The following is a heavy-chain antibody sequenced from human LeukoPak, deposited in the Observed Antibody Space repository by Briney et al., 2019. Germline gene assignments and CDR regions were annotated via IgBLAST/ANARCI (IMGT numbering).Heavy chain of an antibody. V-gene: IGHV3-21*04. D-gene: IGHD3-22*01. J-gene: IGHJ4*02. CDR1: GFTFSSYS. Sequence: GGSLRLSCAASGFTFSSYSMNWVRQAPGKGLEWVASISSSSGYISYADSVKGRFTVSRDNAKDSLFLQMDSLRVEDTAVYYCAREGSVVEFEYWGQGTLVTVSS. CDR3: AREGSVVEFEY. CDR2: ISSSSGYI.